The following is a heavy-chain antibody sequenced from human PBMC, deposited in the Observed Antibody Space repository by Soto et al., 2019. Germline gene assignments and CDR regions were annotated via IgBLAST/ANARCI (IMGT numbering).Heavy chain of an antibody. Sequence: QVQLQESGPGLVKSSETLSLTCTVSGGSISSYYWSWIRQPPGKGLEWIGYIYYSGSTNYNPSLKSRVTISVDTSKNQFSLKLSSVTAADTAVYYCAREVHYYGSGSYAYFDYWGQGTLVTVSS. D-gene: IGHD3-10*01. V-gene: IGHV4-59*01. CDR1: GGSISSYY. CDR2: IYYSGST. J-gene: IGHJ4*02. CDR3: AREVHYYGSGSYAYFDY.